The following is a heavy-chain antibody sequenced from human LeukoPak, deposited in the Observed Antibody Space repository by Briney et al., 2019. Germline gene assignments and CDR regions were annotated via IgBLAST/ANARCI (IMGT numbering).Heavy chain of an antibody. J-gene: IGHJ6*02. V-gene: IGHV3-43*02. CDR3: AKGFYGDFPPGYYYYGMDV. Sequence: TGGPLRLSCAASGFTFDDYAMHWVRQAPGKGLEWVSLISGDGGSTYYADSVKGRFTISRDNSKNSLYLQMNSLRTEDTALYYCAKGFYGDFPPGYYYYGMDVWGQGTTVTVSS. D-gene: IGHD4-17*01. CDR2: ISGDGGST. CDR1: GFTFDDYA.